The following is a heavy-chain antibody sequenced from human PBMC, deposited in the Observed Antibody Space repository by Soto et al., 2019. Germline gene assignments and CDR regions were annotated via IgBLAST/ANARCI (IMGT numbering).Heavy chain of an antibody. D-gene: IGHD3-3*01. CDR2: IKSKTDGGTT. V-gene: IGHV3-15*01. J-gene: IGHJ5*02. Sequence: GGSLRLSCAASGFTFSNAWMSWVRQAPGKGLEWVGRIKSKTDGGTTDYAAPVKGRFTISRDDSKNTLYLQMNSLKTEDTAVYYCTTGPDSWKYYDFWSSWFDPWGQGTLVTVSS. CDR1: GFTFSNAW. CDR3: TTGPDSWKYYDFWSSWFDP.